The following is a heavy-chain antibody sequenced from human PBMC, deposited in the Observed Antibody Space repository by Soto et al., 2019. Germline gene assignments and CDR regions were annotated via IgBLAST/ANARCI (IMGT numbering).Heavy chain of an antibody. CDR1: GGTFSSYA. J-gene: IGHJ4*02. CDR3: AKGPHTNVGWPYYFES. V-gene: IGHV3-48*02. D-gene: IGHD6-19*01. Sequence: ASGGTFSSYAISWVRQTPGKGLEWISYSSPRGDTIYYADSVEGRFTISRDNARNSLSLHMSSLRDEDSALYYCAKGPHTNVGWPYYFESWGQGVPVTVSS. CDR2: SSPRGDTI.